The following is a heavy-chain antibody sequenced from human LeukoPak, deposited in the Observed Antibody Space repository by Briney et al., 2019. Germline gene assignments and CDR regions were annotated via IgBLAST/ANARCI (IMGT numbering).Heavy chain of an antibody. CDR1: GGSISSSNW. CDR3: ARDGIEGGYDLGWFDP. D-gene: IGHD5-12*01. V-gene: IGHV4-4*02. Sequence: SETLSLTCAVSGGSISSSNWWSWVRQPPGKGLEWIGEIYHSGSTNYNPSLKSRVTISVDKSKNQFSLKLSSVTAADTAVYYCARDGIEGGYDLGWFDPWGQGTLVTVSS. CDR2: IYHSGST. J-gene: IGHJ5*02.